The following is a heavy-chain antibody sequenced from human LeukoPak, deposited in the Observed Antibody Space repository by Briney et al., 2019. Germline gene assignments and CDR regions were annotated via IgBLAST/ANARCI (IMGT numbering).Heavy chain of an antibody. CDR2: IGAAGAHT. J-gene: IGHJ3*02. D-gene: IGHD1-14*01. CDR3: ARELGGTKTGGFDI. Sequence: GGSLRLSCAASGFRFSYHDMHWVRQAPGKGLEFVSSIGAAGAHTFYADSVKVRFTISRGNFQSTMYLQMDGLRPEDSAVYYCARELGGTKTGGFDIWGQGTVVTVSS. CDR1: GFRFSYHD. V-gene: IGHV3-64*02.